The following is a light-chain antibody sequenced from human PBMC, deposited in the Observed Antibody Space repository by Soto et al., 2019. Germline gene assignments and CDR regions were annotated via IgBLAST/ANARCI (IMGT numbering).Light chain of an antibody. CDR3: SSYAGNKNVV. CDR1: SSDVGGYNY. CDR2: EVS. V-gene: IGLV2-8*01. J-gene: IGLJ2*01. Sequence: QSALTQPPSASGSPGQSVTISCTGTSSDVGGYNYVSWYQQHPGKAPKLMIYEVSKRPSGVPDRFSGSKSGNTASLTVSGLQAAGESYYFCSSYAGNKNVVFGGGTKLTVL.